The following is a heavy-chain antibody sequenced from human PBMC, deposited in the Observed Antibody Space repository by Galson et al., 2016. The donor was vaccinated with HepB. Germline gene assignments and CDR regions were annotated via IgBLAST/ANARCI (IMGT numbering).Heavy chain of an antibody. J-gene: IGHJ6*02. V-gene: IGHV1-46*01. CDR2: INPSRGVT. Sequence: SVKVSCKASGYSFTAFHMNWVRRAPGQGLEWMGIINPSRGVTVYTPSLQGRVAFTTDTSTRTIYMHLSGLRSEDTAIYYCARARRAGAASRKDYYDNGMDVWGQGTPVTVSS. CDR1: GYSFTAFH. D-gene: IGHD6-25*01. CDR3: ARARRAGAASRKDYYDNGMDV.